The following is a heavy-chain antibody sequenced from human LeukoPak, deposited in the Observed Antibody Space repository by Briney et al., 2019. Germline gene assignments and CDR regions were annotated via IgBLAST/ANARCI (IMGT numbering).Heavy chain of an antibody. J-gene: IGHJ4*02. D-gene: IGHD3-10*01. CDR3: AKRAPYRGSGSYIDY. CDR1: GFTFTSYA. CDR2: ISGSGGST. Sequence: GGSLRLSCAASGFTFTSYAMHWVRQAPGKGLEWVSAISGSGGSTYYADSVKGRFTISRDNSKNTLYLQMNSLRAEDTAVYYCAKRAPYRGSGSYIDYWGQGTLVTVSS. V-gene: IGHV3-23*01.